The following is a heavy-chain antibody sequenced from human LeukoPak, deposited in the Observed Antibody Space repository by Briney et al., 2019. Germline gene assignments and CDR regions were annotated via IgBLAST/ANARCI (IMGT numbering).Heavy chain of an antibody. CDR3: ARVRTYGGNSGWFDP. Sequence: ASVKVSCKASGYTFTSYGISWVRQAPGQGLEWMGWISAYNGNTNYAQKLQGRVTTTTDTSTSTAYMELRSLRSDDTAVYYCARVRTYGGNSGWFDPWGQGTLVTVSS. D-gene: IGHD4-23*01. V-gene: IGHV1-18*01. J-gene: IGHJ5*02. CDR2: ISAYNGNT. CDR1: GYTFTSYG.